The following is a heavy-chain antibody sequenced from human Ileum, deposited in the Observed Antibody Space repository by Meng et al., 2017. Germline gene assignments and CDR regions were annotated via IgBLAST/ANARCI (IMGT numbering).Heavy chain of an antibody. J-gene: IGHJ4*02. CDR1: RSSVISGSSD. CDR3: TRDQTSNGWGSFDF. Sequence: PLPESGTGVVSSTDTLHHTCRLYRSSVISGSSDWYWFRQSAGKGLEWIGYMNYSWSPYYNASLVGRVSMSIDTSKNKFSLKLTSVTAADTAVYYCTRDQTSNGWGSFDFWGQGTLVTVSS. V-gene: IGHV4-61*01. D-gene: IGHD7-27*01. CDR2: MNYSWSP.